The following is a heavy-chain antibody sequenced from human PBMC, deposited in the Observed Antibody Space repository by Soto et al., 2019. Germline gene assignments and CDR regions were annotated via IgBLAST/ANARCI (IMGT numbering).Heavy chain of an antibody. CDR1: GFTFSTYG. CDR2: IWYDGTNK. CDR3: AKDRDSSALEY. Sequence: TGGSLRLSCAASGFTFSTYGMHWVRQAPGKGLEWVALIWYDGTNKYYAASVRGRFTISRDNSKNALYLQMNSLRAEDTAVYYCAKDRDSSALEYWGQGTLVTVSS. D-gene: IGHD3-22*01. V-gene: IGHV3-33*06. J-gene: IGHJ4*02.